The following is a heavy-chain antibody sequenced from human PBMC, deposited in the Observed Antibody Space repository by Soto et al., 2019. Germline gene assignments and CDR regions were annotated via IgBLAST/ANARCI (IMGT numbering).Heavy chain of an antibody. J-gene: IGHJ6*03. D-gene: IGHD2-2*01. Sequence: GGSLRLSCAASGFIVNNIFMTWVRQAPGKGLEWLSTISSDDNTYYADSVKGRFTISRDSSKNTLYLQMNSLRAADTAVYYCARLLVVPVHYYYYYMDVWGKGTTVTVSS. V-gene: IGHV3-66*04. CDR1: GFIVNNIF. CDR3: ARLLVVPVHYYYYYMDV. CDR2: ISSDDNT.